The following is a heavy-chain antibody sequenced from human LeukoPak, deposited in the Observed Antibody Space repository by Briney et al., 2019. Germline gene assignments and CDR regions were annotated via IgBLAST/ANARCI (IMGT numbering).Heavy chain of an antibody. D-gene: IGHD2-2*01. CDR3: ARVGQYCSSTSCYNWFDP. CDR1: GFTFSSYS. J-gene: IGHJ5*02. Sequence: GGSLRLSCAASGFTFSSYSMNWVRQAPGKGLEWVSYISSSSSTIYYADSVKSRFTISRDNAKNSLYLQMNSLRAEDTAVYYCARVGQYCSSTSCYNWFDPWGQGTLVTVSS. V-gene: IGHV3-48*04. CDR2: ISSSSSTI.